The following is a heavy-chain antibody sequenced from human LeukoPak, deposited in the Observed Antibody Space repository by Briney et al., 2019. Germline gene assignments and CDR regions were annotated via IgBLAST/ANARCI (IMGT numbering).Heavy chain of an antibody. V-gene: IGHV4-4*09. CDR2: IYTSGST. CDR3: ARDLGTTGWHTFDY. Sequence: SETLSLTCTVSGGSISSYYWSWIRQPPGKGLEWIGYIYTSGSTNYNPSLKSRVTISVDTSKNQFSLKLSSVTAADTAVYYCARDLGTTGWHTFDYWGQGTLVTVSS. CDR1: GGSISSYY. J-gene: IGHJ4*02. D-gene: IGHD6-19*01.